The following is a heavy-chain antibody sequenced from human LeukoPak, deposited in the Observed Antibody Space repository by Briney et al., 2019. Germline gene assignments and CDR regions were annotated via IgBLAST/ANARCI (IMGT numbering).Heavy chain of an antibody. V-gene: IGHV1-2*06. D-gene: IGHD5-24*01. CDR1: GYTFTGYY. J-gene: IGHJ6*02. CDR2: INPNSGGT. Sequence: ASVKVSCKASGYTFTGYYIHWVRQAPGQGLEWMGRINPNSGGTNYAQKFQGRVTMTRDTSISTASMELSRLRSDDTAVYYCARCEMATGSYYYYVMDVWGQGTTVTVSS. CDR3: ARCEMATGSYYYYVMDV.